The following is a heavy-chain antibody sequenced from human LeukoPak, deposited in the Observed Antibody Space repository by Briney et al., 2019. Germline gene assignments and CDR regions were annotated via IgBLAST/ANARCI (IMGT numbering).Heavy chain of an antibody. CDR3: ARVCPPLARWFGELFYLDYYYMDV. V-gene: IGHV4-39*07. Sequence: SETLSLTCTVSGGSISSSSYYWGWIRQPPGKGLEWIGSIYYSGSTYYNPSLKSRVTISVDTSKNQFSLKLSSVTAADTAVYYCARVCPPLARWFGELFYLDYYYMDVWGKGTTVTVSS. D-gene: IGHD3-10*01. J-gene: IGHJ6*03. CDR1: GGSISSSSYY. CDR2: IYYSGST.